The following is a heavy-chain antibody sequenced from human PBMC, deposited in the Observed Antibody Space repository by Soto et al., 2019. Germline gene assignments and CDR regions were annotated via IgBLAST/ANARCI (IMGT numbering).Heavy chain of an antibody. Sequence: ASVKVSCKASGYTFTGHYIHWVRQAPEQGPEWMGEIGPESGATRYAQKFQGRVTMSRDTSITTVYMELNNLSPDDTAVYYCGRGGSGKLVVLYWGQGTRVTVSS. D-gene: IGHD1-26*01. CDR3: GRGGSGKLVVLY. CDR1: GYTFTGHY. V-gene: IGHV1-2*02. CDR2: IGPESGAT. J-gene: IGHJ4*02.